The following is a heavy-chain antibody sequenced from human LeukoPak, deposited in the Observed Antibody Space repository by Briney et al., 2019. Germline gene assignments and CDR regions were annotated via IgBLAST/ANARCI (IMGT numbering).Heavy chain of an antibody. J-gene: IGHJ4*02. CDR1: GFTFTSYA. Sequence: PGGSLRLSCAASGFTFTSYAMNWVRQAPGKGLEWVTIISYDGSNKHYADSVKGRFTISRDNSKNTLYLQMNSLRPEDTAVYYCGRDRGWLRSVDYWGQGTLVTVSS. CDR3: GRDRGWLRSVDY. D-gene: IGHD5-12*01. V-gene: IGHV3-30-3*01. CDR2: ISYDGSNK.